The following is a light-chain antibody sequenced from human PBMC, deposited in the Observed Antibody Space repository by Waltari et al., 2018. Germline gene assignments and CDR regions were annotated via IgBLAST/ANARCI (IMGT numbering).Light chain of an antibody. Sequence: QSVLTQPPSVSVAPGQKVTISCSGSSSNIGNNYVSWFQHVSGTAPKLLIYEYNKRPSGLPDRFSGSKSGTSATLGITGLQTGDEAHYYCATWDSSLSAWVFGGGTKLTVL. CDR2: EYN. CDR3: ATWDSSLSAWV. J-gene: IGLJ3*02. V-gene: IGLV1-51*02. CDR1: SSNIGNNY.